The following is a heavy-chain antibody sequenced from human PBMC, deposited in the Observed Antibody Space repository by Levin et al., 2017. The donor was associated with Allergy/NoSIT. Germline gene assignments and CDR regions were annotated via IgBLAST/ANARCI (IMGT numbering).Heavy chain of an antibody. CDR1: GGSFSGYC. D-gene: IGHD5-24*01. J-gene: IGHJ6*03. V-gene: IGHV4-34*01. CDR3: ARAIRYYYYIDV. Sequence: SETLSLTCAVYGGSFSGYCWSWIRQPPGKGLEWIGEINHSGSTNYNPSLKSRVTISVDTSKNQFSLNLSSVTAADTAVYYCARAIRYYYYIDVWGKGTTVTVSS. CDR2: INHSGST.